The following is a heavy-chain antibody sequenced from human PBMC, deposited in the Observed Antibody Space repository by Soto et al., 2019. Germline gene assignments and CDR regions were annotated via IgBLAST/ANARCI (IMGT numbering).Heavy chain of an antibody. CDR1: RDTFKNYG. D-gene: IGHD1-1*01. CDR2: LIPIFAST. J-gene: IGHJ4*02. CDR3: ARDDRVRKALDLPFFDF. V-gene: IGHV1-69*01. Sequence: SVKVTCKAARDTFKNYGSNWGRQAPGQGLEWMGGLIPIFASTNYARKFQGRVSITADESTNTAYMELSSLTSDDTAVYYCARDDRVRKALDLPFFDFWGPGTLVTVSS.